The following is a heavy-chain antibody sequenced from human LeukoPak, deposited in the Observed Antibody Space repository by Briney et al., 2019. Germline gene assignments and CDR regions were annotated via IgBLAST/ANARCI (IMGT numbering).Heavy chain of an antibody. CDR2: IRSKANSYAT. CDR1: GFTFSGSA. D-gene: IGHD3-10*01. Sequence: GGSLRLSCAASGFTFSGSAMHWVRQASGKGLEWVGRIRSKANSYATAYAASVKGRFTISRDDSKNTAYLQMNSLKTEDTAVYYCTRLSSYGSGSYYNDYWGQGTLVTVSS. J-gene: IGHJ4*02. V-gene: IGHV3-73*01. CDR3: TRLSSYGSGSYYNDY.